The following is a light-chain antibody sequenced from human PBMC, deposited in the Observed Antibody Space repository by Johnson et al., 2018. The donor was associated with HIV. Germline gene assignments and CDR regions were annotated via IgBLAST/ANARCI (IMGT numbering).Light chain of an antibody. V-gene: IGLV1-51*02. Sequence: QSVLTQPPSVSAALGQKVTVSCAGSSSNIGKNYVSWYQQLPGTAPKVLIYESNKRPSGIPDRFSGSKSDTSATLGTTGLHPGDEADYYCGAWDSSLRVYVFGTGTKVTVL. CDR3: GAWDSSLRVYV. CDR2: ESN. J-gene: IGLJ1*01. CDR1: SSNIGKNY.